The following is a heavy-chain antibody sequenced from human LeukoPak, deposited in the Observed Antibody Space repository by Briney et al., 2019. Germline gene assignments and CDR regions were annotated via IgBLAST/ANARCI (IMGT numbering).Heavy chain of an antibody. CDR3: AKGVDPTVTILFTWYFDL. CDR2: ISGDGGRT. CDR1: GFTFSTYA. J-gene: IGHJ2*01. V-gene: IGHV3-23*01. D-gene: IGHD4-17*01. Sequence: GGSLRLSCAASGFTFSTYAMSWVRQAPGKGLQWVSTISGDGGRTSYADSVKDRFTISRDNSKNSLYLHMNSLRAEDTALYYCAKGVDPTVTILFTWYFDLWGRGTLVTVSS.